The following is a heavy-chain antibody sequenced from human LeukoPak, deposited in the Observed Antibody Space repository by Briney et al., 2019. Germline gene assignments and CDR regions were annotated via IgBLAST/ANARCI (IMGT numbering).Heavy chain of an antibody. V-gene: IGHV3-23*01. Sequence: GGSLRLSCVASGFTFSNYAMSWVRQAPGKGLEWVSAVSGSGAIAYYTDPVKGRFTISRDRSKNTMYLQMNSLRIEDTAVYYCTREGMGTSFSAWFHPWGQGTLVTVSS. D-gene: IGHD1-7*01. J-gene: IGHJ5*01. CDR2: VSGSGAIA. CDR1: GFTFSNYA. CDR3: TREGMGTSFSAWFHP.